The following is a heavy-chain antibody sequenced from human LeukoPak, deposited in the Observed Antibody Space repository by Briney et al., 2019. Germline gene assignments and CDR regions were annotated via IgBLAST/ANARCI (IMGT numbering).Heavy chain of an antibody. Sequence: PGGSLRLSCAASGFTFSSYSMNWVRQAPGRGLEWVANIKEDGSETYYLDSVKGRFTISRDSAKNSLYLQMNSLRAEDTAVYYCARIDIAVASAFILDAFGIWGQGTMVAVSS. CDR2: IKEDGSET. J-gene: IGHJ3*02. D-gene: IGHD2-2*01. V-gene: IGHV3-7*01. CDR1: GFTFSSYS. CDR3: ARIDIAVASAFILDAFGI.